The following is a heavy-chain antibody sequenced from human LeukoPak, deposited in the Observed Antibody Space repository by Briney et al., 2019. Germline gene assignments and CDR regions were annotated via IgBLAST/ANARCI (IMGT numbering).Heavy chain of an antibody. CDR3: SPHSSRWYNSANF. Sequence: GGSLRLLCGLSGFPYSSHAKIGVCQAPGKGLEWVSGISGSGGSTYYADSVKGRFTISRDNSKNTLYLQMNSLRVEDTAVYYCSPHSSRWYNSANFWGQGTLVTVSS. D-gene: IGHD6-19*01. CDR1: GFPYSSHA. CDR2: ISGSGGST. V-gene: IGHV3-23*01. J-gene: IGHJ4*02.